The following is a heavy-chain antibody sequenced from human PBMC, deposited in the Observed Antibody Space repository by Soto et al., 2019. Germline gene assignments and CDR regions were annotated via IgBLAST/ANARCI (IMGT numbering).Heavy chain of an antibody. J-gene: IGHJ3*01. CDR3: ACISGRRNDFDV. D-gene: IGHD1-1*01. Sequence: ASAKGSCKASNYPFGALGISWARQAPGQGLEWMGWITPYNGDTHYAEKFQDRVTMSADKSTTTAYMEVRSLTTHEPAVYYCACISGRRNDFDVWGEGSLVTTSS. V-gene: IGHV1-18*04. CDR1: NYPFGALG. CDR2: ITPYNGDT.